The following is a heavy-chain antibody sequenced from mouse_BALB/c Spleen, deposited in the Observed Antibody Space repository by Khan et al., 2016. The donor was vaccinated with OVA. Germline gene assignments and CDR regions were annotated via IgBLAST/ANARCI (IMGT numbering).Heavy chain of an antibody. V-gene: IGHV5-9-3*01. Sequence: EVELVESGGGVVKPGGPLKLSCSASGFTFSSFAMSWVRQTPEKRLEWVATISTGGHYTFYPDSVKGRFTISRDNARNTLYLQMSSLRSEDTAMYYCARSLVDYYAMDYWGQGTSVTVSS. J-gene: IGHJ4*01. D-gene: IGHD2-2*01. CDR3: ARSLVDYYAMDY. CDR2: ISTGGHYT. CDR1: GFTFSSFA.